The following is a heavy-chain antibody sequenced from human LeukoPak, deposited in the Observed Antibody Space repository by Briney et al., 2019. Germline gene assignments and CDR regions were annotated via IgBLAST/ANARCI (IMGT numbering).Heavy chain of an antibody. J-gene: IGHJ1*01. CDR2: ISGSGGST. CDR1: GFTFSSHA. CDR3: ASPYYDILTGYQTKYFQH. V-gene: IGHV3-23*01. Sequence: GGSLRLSCAASGFTFSSHAMSWVRQAPGKGLEWVSAISGSGGSTYYADSVKGRFTISRDNSKDTLYLQMNSLRAEDTAVYYCASPYYDILTGYQTKYFQHWGQGTLVIVSS. D-gene: IGHD3-9*01.